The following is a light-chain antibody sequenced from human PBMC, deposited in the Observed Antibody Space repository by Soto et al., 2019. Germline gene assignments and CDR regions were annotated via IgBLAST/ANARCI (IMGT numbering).Light chain of an antibody. J-gene: IGKJ5*01. V-gene: IGKV3D-20*02. CDR1: QSVSSSY. CDR2: GAT. Sequence: EMVLKQSPGALSLTPGERATLSCRASQSVSSSYLAWYQQKPGQAPRLLICGATSGAAGIPDRFSGSESGPDFTLTISILEPDDFAVYCCQQRSNLITFGQGTRLEIK. CDR3: QQRSNLIT.